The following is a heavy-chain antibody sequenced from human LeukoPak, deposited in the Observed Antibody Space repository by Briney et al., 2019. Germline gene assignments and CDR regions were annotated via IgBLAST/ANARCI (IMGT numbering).Heavy chain of an antibody. J-gene: IGHJ6*03. CDR2: ISAYNGNT. D-gene: IGHD3-16*01. CDR1: GYTFTSYG. CDR3: ARGMITFGGVRGYYMDV. V-gene: IGHV1-18*01. Sequence: ASVKVSCKASGYTFTSYGISWVRQAPGQGLEWMGWISAYNGNTNYAQKLQGRVTMTTDTSTSTAYMELRSLRSEDTAVYYCARGMITFGGVRGYYMDVWGKGTTVTVSS.